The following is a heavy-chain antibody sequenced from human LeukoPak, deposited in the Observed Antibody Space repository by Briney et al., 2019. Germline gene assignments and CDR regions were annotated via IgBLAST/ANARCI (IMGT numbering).Heavy chain of an antibody. V-gene: IGHV3-15*01. Sequence: GGSLRLSCAASGFTFSNAWMSWVRQAPGKGQEWVGRIKSKTDGGTTDYAAPVKGRFTVSRDDSKDTLYLQMNSLKTEDTAVYYCITAYSSGWYAYWGQGTLVTVSS. CDR2: IKSKTDGGTT. J-gene: IGHJ4*02. CDR1: GFTFSNAW. CDR3: ITAYSSGWYAY. D-gene: IGHD6-13*01.